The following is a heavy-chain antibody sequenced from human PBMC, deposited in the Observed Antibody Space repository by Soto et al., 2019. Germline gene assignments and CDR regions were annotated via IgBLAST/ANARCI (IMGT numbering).Heavy chain of an antibody. J-gene: IGHJ4*02. CDR1: GASINSGDYY. CDR2: IYYSGST. Sequence: SETLSLTCTVSGASINSGDYYWSWIRQPPGKGLEWIGHIYYSGSTYYNPSLKSRAGISVDSSKSQVSLKLTSVTAADTAVYFCDRIVMNDYRLDYWGQGALVTVSS. V-gene: IGHV4-30-4*01. D-gene: IGHD3-16*01. CDR3: DRIVMNDYRLDY.